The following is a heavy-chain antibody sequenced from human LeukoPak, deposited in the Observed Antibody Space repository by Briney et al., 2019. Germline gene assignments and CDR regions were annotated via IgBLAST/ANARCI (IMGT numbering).Heavy chain of an antibody. D-gene: IGHD2-21*01. Sequence: GESLKISCKGSGYSFTTYSIGWVRQMPGEGLEWMGIIYPGDSDTRYSPSFQGQVIISADKSINTAYLQWSSLKASDTAMYYCARQDTSFAYYCADCQQPFDYWGQGTLVTVSS. V-gene: IGHV5-51*01. CDR2: IYPGDSDT. J-gene: IGHJ4*02. CDR3: ARQDTSFAYYCADCQQPFDY. CDR1: GYSFTTYS.